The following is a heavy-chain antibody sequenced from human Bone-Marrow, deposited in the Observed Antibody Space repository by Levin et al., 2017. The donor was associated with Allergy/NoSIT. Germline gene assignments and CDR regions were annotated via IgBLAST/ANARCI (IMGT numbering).Heavy chain of an antibody. Sequence: GESLKISCKASGYTFTSYDINWVRQATGQGLEWMGWMNPNSGNTGHAQKFQGRVTMTRNTSISTAYMELSSLRSEDTAVYYCARVKYNWNLGSPEDPWGQGTLVTVSS. CDR1: GYTFTSYD. V-gene: IGHV1-8*01. D-gene: IGHD1-20*01. CDR3: ARVKYNWNLGSPEDP. CDR2: MNPNSGNT. J-gene: IGHJ5*02.